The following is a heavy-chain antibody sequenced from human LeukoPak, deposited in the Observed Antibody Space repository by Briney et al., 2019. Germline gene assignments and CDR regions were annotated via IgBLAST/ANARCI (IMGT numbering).Heavy chain of an antibody. D-gene: IGHD2-15*01. J-gene: IGHJ6*02. Sequence: ASVTVSCKASGYTFTSYGISWVRQAPGQGLEWMGWISAYNGNTNYAQKLQGRVTMTTDTSTSTAYMELRSLRSDDTAVYYCARDPPRIVVVVAATNYYGMDVWGQGTTVTVSS. CDR2: ISAYNGNT. CDR3: ARDPPRIVVVVAATNYYGMDV. CDR1: GYTFTSYG. V-gene: IGHV1-18*01.